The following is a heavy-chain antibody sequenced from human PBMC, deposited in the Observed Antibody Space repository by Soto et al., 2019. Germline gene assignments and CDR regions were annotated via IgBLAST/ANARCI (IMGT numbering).Heavy chain of an antibody. CDR2: IWNDGTNP. D-gene: IGHD1-7*01. J-gene: IGHJ5*02. CDR1: GFTFSSYG. Sequence: QVQLVESGGGVVQPGRSLRLSCAASGFTFSSYGMHWVRLTPGKGLEWVALIWNDGTNPYYADSVQGRFTISRDNSKNTLYLQMKRLSAEDTAVYYCARDNVASTNYFWFDPRGQGTLVTVSS. V-gene: IGHV3-33*01. CDR3: ARDNVASTNYFWFDP.